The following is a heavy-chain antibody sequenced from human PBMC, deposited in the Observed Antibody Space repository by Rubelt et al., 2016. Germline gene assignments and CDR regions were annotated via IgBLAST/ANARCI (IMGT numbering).Heavy chain of an antibody. V-gene: IGHV1-46*03. CDR3: ATDLAVRGDIDY. Sequence: QVQLVQSGAEVKKPGASVKVSCKASGYTFTSYYMHWVRKDPGQGLEWMGIINPSGGSTSYVQKFQGRATMTRDTSTSTVYMELSSLRSEDTAVYYCATDLAVRGDIDYLGQGTLLTISS. J-gene: IGHJ4*02. D-gene: IGHD3-10*01. CDR2: INPSGGST. CDR1: GYTFTSYY.